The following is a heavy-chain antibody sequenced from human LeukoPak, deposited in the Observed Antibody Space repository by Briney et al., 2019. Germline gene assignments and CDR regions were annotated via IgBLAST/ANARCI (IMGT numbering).Heavy chain of an antibody. CDR3: ASDMTVDPDTFDA. CDR1: GDSASPYF. D-gene: IGHD3-22*01. J-gene: IGHJ3*01. V-gene: IGHV4-59*08. Sequence: SETLSLTCSVSGDSASPYFWSWIRQPPGKGLEWIGYIYYSGSTNYNPSLKSRVTMSVDTSKSQFSLRLSSVTAADTAVYYCASDMTVDPDTFDAWGLGTLVTVSS. CDR2: IYYSGST.